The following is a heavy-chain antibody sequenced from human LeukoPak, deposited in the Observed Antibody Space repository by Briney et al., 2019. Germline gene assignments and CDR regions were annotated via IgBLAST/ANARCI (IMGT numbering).Heavy chain of an antibody. Sequence: ETLSLTCTVSGGSISSSSYYWGWLRQPPGKGLEWIGSIYYSGSTYYNPSLKSRVTISVDTSKNQFSLKLSSVTAADTAVYYCEALWFGELLNAFDIWGQGTMVTVSS. CDR1: GGSISSSSYY. V-gene: IGHV4-39*07. CDR3: EALWFGELLNAFDI. D-gene: IGHD3-10*01. CDR2: IYYSGST. J-gene: IGHJ3*02.